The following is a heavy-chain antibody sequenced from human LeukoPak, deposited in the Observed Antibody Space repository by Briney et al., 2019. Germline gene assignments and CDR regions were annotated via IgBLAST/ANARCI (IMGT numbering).Heavy chain of an antibody. Sequence: GGSLRLSCAASGFTFSGSAMHWVRQASGKGLEWVGRIRSKANSYATAYAASVKGRFTISRDNAKNSLYLQMNSLRAEDTAVYYCARPERYDYVWGSYRPGDFDYWGQGTLVTVSS. CDR3: ARPERYDYVWGSYRPGDFDY. D-gene: IGHD3-16*02. J-gene: IGHJ4*02. CDR1: GFTFSGSA. CDR2: IRSKANSYAT. V-gene: IGHV3-73*01.